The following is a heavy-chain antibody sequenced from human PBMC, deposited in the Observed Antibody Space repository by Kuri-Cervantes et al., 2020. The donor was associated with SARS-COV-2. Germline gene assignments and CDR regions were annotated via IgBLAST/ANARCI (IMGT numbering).Heavy chain of an antibody. Sequence: GESLKISCAASGFTFSSYWMHWVRQAPGKGLVWVSRINSDGGSTSYADSVKGRFTISRDNAKNTLYLQMNSLRAEDTAVYYCARDRYDFWSGLGYYYYGMDVWGQGTTVTDSS. V-gene: IGHV3-74*01. CDR1: GFTFSSYW. CDR2: INSDGGST. D-gene: IGHD3-3*01. J-gene: IGHJ6*02. CDR3: ARDRYDFWSGLGYYYYGMDV.